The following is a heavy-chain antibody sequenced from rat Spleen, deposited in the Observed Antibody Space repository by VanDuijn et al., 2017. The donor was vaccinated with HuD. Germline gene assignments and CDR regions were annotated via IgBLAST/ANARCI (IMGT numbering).Heavy chain of an antibody. CDR1: GFTFSSYW. J-gene: IGHJ3*01. CDR3: ASQNWGFAY. D-gene: IGHD5-1*01. CDR2: ISTGGGNT. V-gene: IGHV5-58*01. Sequence: EVQLVESGGGLVQPGKSLKLSCVASGFTFSSYWIYWIRQAPGEGLEWVSSISTGGGNTYYRDSVKGRFTISRDNAKSTLYLQMDSLRSEDTATYYCASQNWGFAYWGQGTLVTVSS.